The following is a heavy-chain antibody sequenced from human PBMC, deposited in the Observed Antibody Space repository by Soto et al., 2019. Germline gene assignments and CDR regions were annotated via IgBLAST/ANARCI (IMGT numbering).Heavy chain of an antibody. V-gene: IGHV1-3*01. CDR1: GYTFTSYA. CDR2: INAGNGNT. J-gene: IGHJ5*02. D-gene: IGHD2-2*02. CDR3: AKSATVPAAIAS. Sequence: QVQLVQSGAEVKKPGASVKVSCKASGYTFTSYAMHWVRQAPGQRLEWMGWINAGNGNTKYSQKFQGRVTITRDTTASTAYTELSSLRSEDTAVYYCAKSATVPAAIASWGQGTLVTVSS.